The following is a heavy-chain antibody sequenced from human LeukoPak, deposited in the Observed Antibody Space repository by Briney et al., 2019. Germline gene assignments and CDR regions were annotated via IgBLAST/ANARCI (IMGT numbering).Heavy chain of an antibody. D-gene: IGHD6-13*01. J-gene: IGHJ6*03. CDR2: IYHSGST. Sequence: RSSETLSLTCTVSGGSISSSNWWSWVRQPPGKGLEWIGEIYHSGSTNYNPSLKSRVTISVDKSKNQFSLKLSSVTAADTAVYYCARTKQQLVLSYYYYMDVWGKGTTVTVSS. CDR1: GGSISSSNW. V-gene: IGHV4-4*02. CDR3: ARTKQQLVLSYYYYMDV.